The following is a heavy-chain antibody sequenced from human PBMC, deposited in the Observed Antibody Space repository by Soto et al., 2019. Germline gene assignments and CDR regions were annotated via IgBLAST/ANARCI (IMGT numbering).Heavy chain of an antibody. V-gene: IGHV3-23*01. D-gene: IGHD3-22*01. CDR3: ASHSGYYDY. J-gene: IGHJ4*02. CDR1: GFVFSSYA. Sequence: GGSLRLSCAASGFVFSSYAMSWVRQAPGKGLEWVSAISGSGTTAYYADSVKGRFIFSRDNPKNTMYLQMNSLRAEDTAVYYCASHSGYYDYWGQGTRVTVSS. CDR2: ISGSGTTA.